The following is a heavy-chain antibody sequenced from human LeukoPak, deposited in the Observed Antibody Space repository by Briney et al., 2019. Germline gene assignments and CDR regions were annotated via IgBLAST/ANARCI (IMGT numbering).Heavy chain of an antibody. Sequence: GGSLRLSCAACGFTFSNYVMNWVRPAPGKGLEWVSAISGSGGSTYYADSVKGRFTISRDNSKNTLYLQMNSLRAEDTAVYYCAKSLYYYGSGGVFDYWGQETLVTVSS. J-gene: IGHJ4*02. V-gene: IGHV3-23*01. CDR1: GFTFSNYV. CDR3: AKSLYYYGSGGVFDY. CDR2: ISGSGGST. D-gene: IGHD3-10*01.